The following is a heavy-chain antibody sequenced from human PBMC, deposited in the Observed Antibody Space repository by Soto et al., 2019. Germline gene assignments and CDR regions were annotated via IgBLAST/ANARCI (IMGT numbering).Heavy chain of an antibody. Sequence: QVQLQESGPGLVKPSETLSLTCTVSGGSISSYYWSWIRQPPGKGLEWIGFIYYSGSTNYNPSLKSRVTISVDTSKNQFSLQLNSVTAADTAVYYCARRTNYGTFDIWGQGTMVTVSS. V-gene: IGHV4-59*08. CDR1: GGSISSYY. J-gene: IGHJ3*02. D-gene: IGHD1-7*01. CDR2: IYYSGST. CDR3: ARRTNYGTFDI.